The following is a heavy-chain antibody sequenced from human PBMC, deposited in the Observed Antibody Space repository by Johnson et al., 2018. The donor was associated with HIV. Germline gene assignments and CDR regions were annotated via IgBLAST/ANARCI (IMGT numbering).Heavy chain of an antibody. CDR2: ISYDGSNK. V-gene: IGHV3-30*04. CDR3: SRESIIWGDTRLLEGAFDF. Sequence: VQLVESGGGLVKPGGSLRLSCAASGFTFSDYYMSWIRQAPGKGLEWVALISYDGSNKYYADSVKGRFTISRDNSQNTLYLQMNSLRPEDTAVYYCSRESIIWGDTRLLEGAFDFWGQGTTVTVSS. D-gene: IGHD3-16*01. J-gene: IGHJ3*01. CDR1: GFTFSDYY.